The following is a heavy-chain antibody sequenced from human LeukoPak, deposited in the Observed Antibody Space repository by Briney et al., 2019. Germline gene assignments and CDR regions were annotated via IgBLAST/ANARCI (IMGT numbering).Heavy chain of an antibody. V-gene: IGHV3-23*01. D-gene: IGHD5-24*01. Sequence: GGSLRLSCAASGFTLSSYAMSWVRQAPGKGLEWVSAISGSGGSTYYADSVKGRFTISRDNSKNTLYLQMNSLRAEDTAVYYCAKDRGSRDGYNWAYYYYYYYMDVWGKGTTVTVSS. CDR2: ISGSGGST. CDR1: GFTLSSYA. CDR3: AKDRGSRDGYNWAYYYYYYYMDV. J-gene: IGHJ6*03.